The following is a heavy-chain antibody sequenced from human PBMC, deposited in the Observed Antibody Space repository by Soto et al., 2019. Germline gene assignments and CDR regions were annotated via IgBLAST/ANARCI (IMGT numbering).Heavy chain of an antibody. CDR1: GFTFSSYA. CDR2: IGESGTPT. V-gene: IGHV3-23*01. CDR3: ARYIPGVRYYGMDV. D-gene: IGHD2-2*01. Sequence: EVQLLESGGGLVQPGGSLRLSCAASGFTFSSYAMKWVRQAPGKGLEWVSLIGESGTPTYYADSVKGRFTISRDNYGNTLFLEMYSLRAEDTAVDYCARYIPGVRYYGMDVWGQGTTVTVSS. J-gene: IGHJ6*02.